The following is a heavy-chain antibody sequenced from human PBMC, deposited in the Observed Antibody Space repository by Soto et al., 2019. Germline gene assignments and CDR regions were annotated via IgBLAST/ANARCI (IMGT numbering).Heavy chain of an antibody. CDR1: GGSISSYY. J-gene: IGHJ4*02. CDR2: IYYSGST. Sequence: SETLSLTCTVSGGSISSYYWSWIRQPPGKGLEWIGYIYYSGSTNYNPSLKSRVTISVDTSKNQFSLKLSSVTAADTAVYYCARVYSGYEYYFDYWGQGTLVTVSS. CDR3: ARVYSGYEYYFDY. V-gene: IGHV4-59*01. D-gene: IGHD5-12*01.